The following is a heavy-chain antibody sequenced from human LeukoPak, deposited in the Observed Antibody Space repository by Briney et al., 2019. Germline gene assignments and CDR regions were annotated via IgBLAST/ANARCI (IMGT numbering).Heavy chain of an antibody. D-gene: IGHD2-2*01. CDR1: GGSISSSSYY. CDR3: ASARGYCSSTSCSRPHYFDY. V-gene: IGHV4-39*07. CDR2: IYYSGST. J-gene: IGHJ4*02. Sequence: SETLSLTCTVSGGSISSSSYYWGWIRQPPGKGLEWIGSIYYSGSTYYNPSLKSRVTISVDTSKNQFSLKLSSVTAADTAVYYCASARGYCSSTSCSRPHYFDYWGQGTLVTVSS.